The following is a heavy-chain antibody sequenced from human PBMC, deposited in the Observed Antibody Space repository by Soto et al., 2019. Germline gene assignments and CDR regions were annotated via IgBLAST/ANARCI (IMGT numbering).Heavy chain of an antibody. CDR3: ARRGMDCSGGSCFLY. J-gene: IGHJ4*02. D-gene: IGHD2-15*01. CDR2: IIPILGIA. CDR1: GGTFSSYT. V-gene: IGHV1-69*02. Sequence: QVQLVQSGAEVKKPGSSVKVSCKASGGTFSSYTISWVRQAPGQGLEWMGRIIPILGIANYAQKFQGRVTITADKSTSTAYMELSSLRSEDTAVYYCARRGMDCSGGSCFLYWGQGTLVTVSS.